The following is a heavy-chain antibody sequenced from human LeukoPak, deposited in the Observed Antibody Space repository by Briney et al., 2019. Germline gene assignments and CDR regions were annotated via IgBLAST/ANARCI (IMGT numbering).Heavy chain of an antibody. J-gene: IGHJ4*02. Sequence: MHGESLKISCKGSGYSFTDSWIGWVRQMPGKGLEWMGIIYPDDSDTRYSPSFQGQVTISADKSISTAYLQWSSLKASDTATYYCARHVVDYNNSSVDCWGQGTLVTVSS. V-gene: IGHV5-51*01. CDR1: GYSFTDSW. D-gene: IGHD6-6*01. CDR2: IYPDDSDT. CDR3: ARHVVDYNNSSVDC.